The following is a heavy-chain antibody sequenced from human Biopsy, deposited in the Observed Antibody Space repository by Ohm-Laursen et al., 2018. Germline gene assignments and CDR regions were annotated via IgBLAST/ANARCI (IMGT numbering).Heavy chain of an antibody. J-gene: IGHJ4*02. CDR1: GGSISSYY. V-gene: IGHV4-4*07. CDR3: ARAAFGPFDS. D-gene: IGHD3-16*01. CDR2: IYTSGST. Sequence: SDTLSLTCTVSGGSISSYYWSWIRQPAGKGLEWIGRIYTSGSTNFNPSLKSRVTMSIDTSKNQFSLRLSSVTAADTAVYYYARAAFGPFDSWGQGALVTVSS.